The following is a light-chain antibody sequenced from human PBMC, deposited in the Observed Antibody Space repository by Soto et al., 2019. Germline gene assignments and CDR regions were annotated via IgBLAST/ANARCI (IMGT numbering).Light chain of an antibody. CDR3: AAWDGSLSPKVV. CDR2: RNN. CDR1: SSNIGSNY. Sequence: QSVLTQPPSASGTPGQRVTISCSGSSSNIGSNYVYWYQQLPGTAPKLLIYRNNKRPSGVPDRFSGSKSGTSASLAISGLRYEDEADYYCAAWDGSLSPKVVFGGGTKVTVL. V-gene: IGLV1-47*01. J-gene: IGLJ2*01.